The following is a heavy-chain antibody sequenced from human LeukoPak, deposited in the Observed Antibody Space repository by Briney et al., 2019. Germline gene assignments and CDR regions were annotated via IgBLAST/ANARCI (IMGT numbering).Heavy chain of an antibody. CDR1: GYSFTSYW. Sequence: HGESLKISCKGSGYSFTSYWIGWVRQLPGEGLEWMVIIYPDDSDTKYSPSFQGQVTFSADKSINTAYLQWSSLKASDTAMYYCARFEVNHEDSSSFYYFDYWGQGTLVTVSS. CDR2: IYPDDSDT. J-gene: IGHJ4*02. V-gene: IGHV5-51*01. D-gene: IGHD3-22*01. CDR3: ARFEVNHEDSSSFYYFDY.